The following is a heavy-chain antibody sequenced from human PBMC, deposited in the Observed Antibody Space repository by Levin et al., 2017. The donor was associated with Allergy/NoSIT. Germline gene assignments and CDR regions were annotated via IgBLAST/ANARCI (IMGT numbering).Heavy chain of an antibody. CDR2: INHSGST. D-gene: IGHD3-9*01. V-gene: IGHV4-34*01. CDR1: GGSFSGYY. J-gene: IGHJ3*02. CDR3: ARDRVLRYFDWLFSGDAFDI. Sequence: SQTLSLTCAVYGGSFSGYYWSWIRQPPGKGLEWIGEINHSGSTNYNPSLKSRVTISVDTSKNQFSLKLSSVTAADTAVYYCARDRVLRYFDWLFSGDAFDIWGQGTMVTVSS.